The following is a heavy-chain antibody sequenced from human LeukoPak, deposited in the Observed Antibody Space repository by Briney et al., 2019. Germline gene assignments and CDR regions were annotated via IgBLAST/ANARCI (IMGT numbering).Heavy chain of an antibody. Sequence: SQTLSLTCAISGDSVSSNTAAWNWVRQSPSRGLEWLGRTYYRSNWSRDYAISVKSRIIINPDTSKNQFSLQLSSMTPEDTAVYHCARTEADGRYLDFWGQGALVTVSS. CDR2: TYYRSNWSR. V-gene: IGHV6-1*01. D-gene: IGHD6-13*01. CDR1: GDSVSSNTAA. CDR3: ARTEADGRYLDF. J-gene: IGHJ4*02.